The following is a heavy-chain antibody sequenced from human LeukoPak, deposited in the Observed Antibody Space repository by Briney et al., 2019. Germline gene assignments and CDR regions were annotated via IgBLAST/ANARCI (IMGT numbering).Heavy chain of an antibody. J-gene: IGHJ4*02. CDR3: ARIDRQRSWYQPADY. CDR2: ISGSSTTGNNT. CDR1: GFTFRIYA. Sequence: GGSLRLSCAASGFTFRIYAMNWVRQAPGKGLEWISTISGSSTTGNNTYYSDSVKGRFTISRDDSKNTLYLQMNSLRAEDTAVYYCARIDRQRSWYQPADYWGQGTLVTVSS. V-gene: IGHV3-23*01. D-gene: IGHD6-13*01.